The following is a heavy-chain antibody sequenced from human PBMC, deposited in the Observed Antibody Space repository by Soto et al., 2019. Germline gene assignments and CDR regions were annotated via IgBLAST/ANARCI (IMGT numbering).Heavy chain of an antibody. D-gene: IGHD6-19*01. Sequence: ASVKVSCKASGYTFTSYAMHWVRQAPGQRLEWMGWINAGNGNTKYSQKFQGRVTITRDTSASTVYMELSSLRSEDTAVYYCARAGDSSGWFLNYYYYGMDVWGQGTTVTVSS. J-gene: IGHJ6*02. CDR2: INAGNGNT. CDR1: GYTFTSYA. CDR3: ARAGDSSGWFLNYYYYGMDV. V-gene: IGHV1-3*01.